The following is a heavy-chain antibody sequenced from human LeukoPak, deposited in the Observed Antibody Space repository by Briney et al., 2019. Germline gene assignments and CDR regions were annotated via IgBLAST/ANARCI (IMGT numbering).Heavy chain of an antibody. CDR1: GYSISSGYY. V-gene: IGHV4-38-2*02. Sequence: KSSETLSLTCTVSGYSISSGYYWGWIRQPPGKGLEWIGSIYHSGSTYYNPSLKSRVTISVDTSKNQFSLKLSSVTAADTAVYYCARAGPSRITIFGANILGYWGQGTLVTVSS. CDR2: IYHSGST. J-gene: IGHJ4*02. D-gene: IGHD3-3*01. CDR3: ARAGPSRITIFGANILGY.